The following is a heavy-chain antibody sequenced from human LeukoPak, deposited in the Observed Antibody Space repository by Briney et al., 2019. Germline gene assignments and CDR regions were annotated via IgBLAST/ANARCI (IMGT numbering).Heavy chain of an antibody. J-gene: IGHJ4*02. CDR3: TTDRTIFGVVISENYFDY. V-gene: IGHV3-15*01. D-gene: IGHD3-3*01. CDR2: IKSKTDGGTT. Sequence: GGSLRLFCAASGFTFSSYAMSWVRQAPGKGLEWVGRIKSKTDGGTTDYAAPVKGRFTISRGDSKNTLYLQMNSLKTEDTAVYYCTTDRTIFGVVISENYFDYWGQGTLVTVSS. CDR1: GFTFSSYA.